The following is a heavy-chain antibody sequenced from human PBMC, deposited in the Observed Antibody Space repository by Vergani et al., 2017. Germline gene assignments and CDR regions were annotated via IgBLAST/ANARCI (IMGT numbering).Heavy chain of an antibody. CDR3: ARGLQRPRRDCDAFDI. V-gene: IGHV4-30-2*01. CDR2: IYHSGST. D-gene: IGHD2-21*01. J-gene: IGHJ3*02. Sequence: QLQLQESGSGLVKPSQTLSLTCAVSGSSISSGGYSWSWIRQPPGKGLEWIGYIYHSGSTYYNPSLKSRVTISVDRSKNQFSLKLSSVTAADTAVYYCARGLQRPRRDCDAFDIWGQGTMVTVSS. CDR1: GSSISSGGYS.